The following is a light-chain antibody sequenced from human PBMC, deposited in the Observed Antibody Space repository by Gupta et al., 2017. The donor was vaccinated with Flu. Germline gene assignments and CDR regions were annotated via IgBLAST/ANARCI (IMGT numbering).Light chain of an antibody. Sequence: EVVLTQSPGTLSLSPGERATLSCRTSETISSSYVAWYQHKPGQAPRLLIHGSSNRASGIPDRFSGSGYGTDFTLTISSREPEDFAVYYCQEVGSSPPGTFGLGTKVEFK. CDR3: QEVGSSPPGT. CDR2: GSS. V-gene: IGKV3-20*01. J-gene: IGKJ4*02. CDR1: ETISSSY.